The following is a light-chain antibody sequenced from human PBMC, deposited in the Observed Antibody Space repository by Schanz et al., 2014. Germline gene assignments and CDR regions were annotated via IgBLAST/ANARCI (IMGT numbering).Light chain of an antibody. CDR2: DAS. Sequence: EIVMTQSPATLSVSPGERATLSCRASQSVDISLAWYQHKPGQSPRVLIYDASKRATGIPARFSGSGSGTDFSLTISRLEPEDFAVYYCQHYDSSSLFTFGRGTRLEI. CDR1: QSVDIS. CDR3: QHYDSSSLFT. J-gene: IGKJ5*01. V-gene: IGKV3-11*01.